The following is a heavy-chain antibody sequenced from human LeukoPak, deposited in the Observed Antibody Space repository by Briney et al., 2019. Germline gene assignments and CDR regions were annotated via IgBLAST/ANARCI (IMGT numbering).Heavy chain of an antibody. V-gene: IGHV3-23*01. CDR3: AKAGGDYYGSVFQH. Sequence: PGGTLRLSCAASGFIFNSYGMSWVRQAPGQGLEWVSGITGSTSSTYYADSVKGRFTISRDNYRNTLYLQMNSLRVEDTAVYYCAKAGGDYYGSVFQHWGQGTLVTVSS. CDR1: GFIFNSYG. CDR2: ITGSTSST. J-gene: IGHJ1*01. D-gene: IGHD3-10*01.